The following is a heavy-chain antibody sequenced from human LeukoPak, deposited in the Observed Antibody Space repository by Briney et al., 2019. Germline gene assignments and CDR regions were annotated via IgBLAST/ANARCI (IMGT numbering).Heavy chain of an antibody. CDR1: GFTFSTYW. V-gene: IGHV3-7*01. D-gene: IGHD2-8*02. J-gene: IGHJ4*02. CDR2: LNQDGNEK. Sequence: PGGSLRLSCAASGFTFSTYWMNWVRQAPGKGLEWVANLNQDGNEKYYVDSVEGRFTISRDNAKNSLYLQMNSLRAEDTAVYYCARGYWYYFQTWGQGALVTVSS. CDR3: ARGYWYYFQT.